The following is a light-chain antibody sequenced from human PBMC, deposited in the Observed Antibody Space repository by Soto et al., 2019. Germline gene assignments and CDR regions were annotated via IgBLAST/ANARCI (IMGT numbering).Light chain of an antibody. CDR3: GTWDSSLSVYVV. Sequence: HSVLTQPPSVSAAPGQKVTISCSGSSSNIGNNYVSWYQQLPGTAPKLLIYENNKRPSGIPDRFSGSKSGTSATLGITGLQTGDEADYYCGTWDSSLSVYVVFGGGTKLTVL. V-gene: IGLV1-51*02. CDR2: ENN. CDR1: SSNIGNNY. J-gene: IGLJ2*01.